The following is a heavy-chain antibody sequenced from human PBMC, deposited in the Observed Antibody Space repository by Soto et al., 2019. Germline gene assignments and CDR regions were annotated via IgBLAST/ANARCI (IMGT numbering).Heavy chain of an antibody. CDR1: GLTVRSNY. V-gene: IGHV3-53*02. D-gene: IGHD6-19*01. CDR2: IFSGGST. J-gene: IGHJ6*02. Sequence: EVQLVETGGGLIQPGGSLRLSCAASGLTVRSNYMSWVRQAPGKGLEWVSVIFSGGSTYYEDSVKGRFTISRDNSKKMVYLQRNSLGAAGPAIYDCAGEVGCSGWYCYAFGMDAWGQGTTVTVSS. CDR3: AGEVGCSGWYCYAFGMDA.